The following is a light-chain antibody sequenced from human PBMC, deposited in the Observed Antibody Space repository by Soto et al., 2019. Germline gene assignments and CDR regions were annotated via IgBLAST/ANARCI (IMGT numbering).Light chain of an antibody. Sequence: VMTQSPATLSVSPGEIATLSCSASQSVINNYLAWYQQKPGQAPRLLIYGASNRATGIPDRFSVSGSGTDFTLTISRLEPEDFAVYYCQQYGSSPETFGQGTKVDIK. CDR2: GAS. V-gene: IGKV3-20*01. CDR1: QSVINNY. J-gene: IGKJ1*01. CDR3: QQYGSSPET.